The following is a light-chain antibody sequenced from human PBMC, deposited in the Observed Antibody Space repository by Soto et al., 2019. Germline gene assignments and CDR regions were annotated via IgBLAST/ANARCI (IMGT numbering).Light chain of an antibody. CDR3: GSYAGSNNFV. Sequence: QSALTQPPSASGSPGQSVTISCTGASGVSWYQQHPGKAPKLLIYEVTKRPSGVPDRFSGSKSGNTASLTVSGLQAEDEAHYYCGSYAGSNNFVFGSGTKLTVL. CDR1: SGV. V-gene: IGLV2-8*01. J-gene: IGLJ1*01. CDR2: EVT.